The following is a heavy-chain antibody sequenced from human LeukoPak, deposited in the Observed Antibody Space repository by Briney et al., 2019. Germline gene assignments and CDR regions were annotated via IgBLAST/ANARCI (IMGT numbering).Heavy chain of an antibody. J-gene: IGHJ4*02. D-gene: IGHD6-19*01. V-gene: IGHV3-48*01. CDR1: GFTFSTYS. Sequence: GGSLRLSCAASGFTFSTYSMNWVRQAPGKGLEWISFIRHDSSDIYYADSVKGRFTISRDNSKNTLYLQTNSLRAEDTALYYCAKISSSGWYFDYWGPGTLVTVSS. CDR2: IRHDSSDI. CDR3: AKISSSGWYFDY.